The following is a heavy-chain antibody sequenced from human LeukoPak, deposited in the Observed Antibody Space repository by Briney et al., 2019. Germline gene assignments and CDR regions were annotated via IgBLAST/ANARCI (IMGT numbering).Heavy chain of an antibody. Sequence: GGSLRLSCAASGFTFSNAWMSWVRQAPGKGLEWVGRIKSKTDGGTTDYAAPEKGRFTISRDDSKNTLYLQMNSLKTEDTAVYYCTAPIAVAGYYYYGMDVWGQGTTVTVSS. V-gene: IGHV3-15*01. CDR3: TAPIAVAGYYYYGMDV. D-gene: IGHD6-19*01. J-gene: IGHJ6*02. CDR1: GFTFSNAW. CDR2: IKSKTDGGTT.